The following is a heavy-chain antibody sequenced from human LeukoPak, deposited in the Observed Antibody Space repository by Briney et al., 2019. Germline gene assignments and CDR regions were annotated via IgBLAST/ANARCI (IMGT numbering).Heavy chain of an antibody. V-gene: IGHV3-30*04. CDR1: GFTFSSYA. J-gene: IGHJ4*02. D-gene: IGHD3-10*01. CDR2: ISKDGRNK. CDR3: PSDPGPAFARGRAGYYFDY. Sequence: GGSLRLSCAVSGFTFSSYAMHWVRQAPGKGLEWGAVISKDGRNKYEADSVKGRFTISRDNSKDMLYLQMDSLRPHDTAVYYCPSDPGPAFARGRAGYYFDYWGLGTLVTVSS.